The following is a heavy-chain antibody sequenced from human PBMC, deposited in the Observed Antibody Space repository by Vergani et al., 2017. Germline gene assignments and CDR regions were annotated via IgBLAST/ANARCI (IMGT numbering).Heavy chain of an antibody. J-gene: IGHJ4*02. Sequence: VQLVESGGGEVQPGRSLRLSCSAAGFPFSDYGVHWVRQAPGKGLEWVSYISNSGNTIEYADSVKGRFSISRDNAKNTLYLQMNSLRAEDTAVYYCARVRIDFWSGYFDYWGQGTLVTVSS. CDR2: ISNSGNTI. V-gene: IGHV3-48*01. CDR1: GFPFSDYG. CDR3: ARVRIDFWSGYFDY. D-gene: IGHD3-3*01.